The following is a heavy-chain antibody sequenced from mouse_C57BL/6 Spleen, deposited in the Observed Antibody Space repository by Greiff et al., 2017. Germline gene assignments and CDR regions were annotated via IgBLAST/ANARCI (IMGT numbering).Heavy chain of an antibody. CDR3: ARREDYAMDY. J-gene: IGHJ4*01. V-gene: IGHV1-64*01. Sequence: QVQLQQPGAELVKPGASVKLSCKASGYTFTSYWMHWVKQRPGQGLEWIGMIHPNSGSTNYNEKFKSKATLTVDKSSSTAYMQLISLTSEDSAVYYCARREDYAMDYWGQGTSVTVSS. CDR2: IHPNSGST. CDR1: GYTFTSYW.